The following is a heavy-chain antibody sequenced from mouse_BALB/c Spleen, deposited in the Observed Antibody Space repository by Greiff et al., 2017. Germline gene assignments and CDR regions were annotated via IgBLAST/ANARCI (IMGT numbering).Heavy chain of an antibody. J-gene: IGHJ4*01. CDR3: ARGFYYDYLYAMDY. Sequence: EVKLEESGGGLVKPGGSLKLSCAASGFTFSSYAMSLVRQTPEKRLEWVASISSGGSTYYPDSVKGRFTISRDNARNILYLQMSSLRSEDTAMYYCARGFYYDYLYAMDYWGQGTSVTVSS. CDR1: GFTFSSYA. CDR2: ISSGGST. V-gene: IGHV5-6-5*01. D-gene: IGHD2-4*01.